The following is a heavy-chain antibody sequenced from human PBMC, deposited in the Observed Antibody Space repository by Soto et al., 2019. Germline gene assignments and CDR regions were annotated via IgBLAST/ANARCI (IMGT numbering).Heavy chain of an antibody. V-gene: IGHV3-33*01. CDR1: GITFSNYG. D-gene: IGHD3-22*01. CDR3: VIGYGYFDN. CDR2: IWYDGRDK. J-gene: IGHJ4*02. Sequence: QVQLVESGGGVVQPGRFLRLSCAASGITFSNYGTHGVRQAPGKGLEWVAVIWYDGRDKHYADSVKGRFTISRDNTKNTLYLLMNSLTADDTAVYYCVIGYGYFDNWGQGTLVNVSS.